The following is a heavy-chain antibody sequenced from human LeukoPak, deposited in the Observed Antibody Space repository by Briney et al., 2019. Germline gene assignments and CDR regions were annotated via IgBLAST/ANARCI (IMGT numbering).Heavy chain of an antibody. CDR3: ARDQSYCSSTSCYFNWFDP. V-gene: IGHV4-4*07. D-gene: IGHD2-2*01. CDR1: GGSISSYY. Sequence: PSETLSLTCTVSGGSISSYYWSWIRQPAGKGLEWIGRIYTSGSTNYNPSLKSRVTMSVDTSKNQFSLKLSSVTAADTAVYYCARDQSYCSSTSCYFNWFDPWGQGTLVTVSS. J-gene: IGHJ5*02. CDR2: IYTSGST.